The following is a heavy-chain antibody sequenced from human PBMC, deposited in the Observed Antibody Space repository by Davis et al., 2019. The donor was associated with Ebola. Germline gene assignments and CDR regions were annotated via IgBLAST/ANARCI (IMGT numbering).Heavy chain of an antibody. CDR1: GGSISSYY. V-gene: IGHV4-59*12. D-gene: IGHD6-19*01. CDR2: IYYSGST. J-gene: IGHJ6*01. CDR3: AGGWYRSVGIDV. Sequence: PSETLSLTCTVSGGSISSYYWSWIRQPPGKGLEWLGYIYYSGSTNYNPALKSRVTISVDTSKNQLSLKLTAATAADTAFYYCAGGWYRSVGIDVWGQGTTVSVSS.